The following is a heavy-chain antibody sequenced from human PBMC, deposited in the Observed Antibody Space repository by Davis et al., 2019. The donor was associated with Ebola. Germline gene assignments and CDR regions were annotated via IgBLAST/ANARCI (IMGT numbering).Heavy chain of an antibody. D-gene: IGHD3-22*01. V-gene: IGHV1-69*13. J-gene: IGHJ6*04. Sequence: SVKVSCKASGGTFSSYTISWVRQAPGQGLEWMGGIIPIFGTANYAQKFQGRVTITADESTSTAYMELSSLRSEDTAVYYCARDRGALITSGMDVWGKGTTVTVSS. CDR2: IIPIFGTA. CDR1: GGTFSSYT. CDR3: ARDRGALITSGMDV.